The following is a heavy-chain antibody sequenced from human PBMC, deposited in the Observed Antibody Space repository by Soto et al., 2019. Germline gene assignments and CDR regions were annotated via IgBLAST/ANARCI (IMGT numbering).Heavy chain of an antibody. CDR2: IIPIFGTA. Sequence: ASVKVSCKASGGTFSSYAISWVRQAPGQGLEWMGGIIPIFGTANYAQKFQGRVTITADESTSTAYMELSSLRSEDTAVYYCARGPVGDYESYYYGMDVWGQGTTVTVSS. CDR1: GGTFSSYA. CDR3: ARGPVGDYESYYYGMDV. V-gene: IGHV1-69*13. D-gene: IGHD4-17*01. J-gene: IGHJ6*02.